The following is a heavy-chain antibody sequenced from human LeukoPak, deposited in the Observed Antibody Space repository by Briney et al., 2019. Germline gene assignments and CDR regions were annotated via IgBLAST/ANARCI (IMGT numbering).Heavy chain of an antibody. J-gene: IGHJ3*02. D-gene: IGHD1-1*01. CDR1: GFTFSSYS. Sequence: GGSLRLSCAASGFTFSSYSMNWVRQAPGKGLEWVSSISSSSSYIYYADSVKGRFTISRDNAKNSLYLQMNSLRAEDTAVYYCARDREYNRNVRDAFDIWGQGTMVTVSS. V-gene: IGHV3-21*01. CDR3: ARDREYNRNVRDAFDI. CDR2: ISSSSSYI.